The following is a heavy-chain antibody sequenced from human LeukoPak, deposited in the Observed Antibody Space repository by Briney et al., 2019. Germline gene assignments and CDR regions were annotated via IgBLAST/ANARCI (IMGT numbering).Heavy chain of an antibody. V-gene: IGHV3-23*01. D-gene: IGHD6-19*01. Sequence: GGSLRLACAASGFTFGSYGMSWVRQAPGKGLEWVSTIHPSGTNTHYADSVEGRFTISRDSSKNTLYLQMNSLRAEDTAVYFCAKGPKQLLIRRSVWVYMDVWGKGTTVTISS. CDR2: IHPSGTNT. J-gene: IGHJ6*03. CDR1: GFTFGSYG. CDR3: AKGPKQLLIRRSVWVYMDV.